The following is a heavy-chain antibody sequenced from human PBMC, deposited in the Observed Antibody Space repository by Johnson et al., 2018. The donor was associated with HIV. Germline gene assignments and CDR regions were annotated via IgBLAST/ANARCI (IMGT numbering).Heavy chain of an antibody. Sequence: VQLLESGGGLVKPGGSLRLSCTASGFTVSSNYMSWVRQAPGKGLEWVSVIYSGGSTYYADSVKGRFTISRDNSKNTLYLQMNSLRAEDTAVYYCARLQQRGDAFDIWGQGTMVTVSS. CDR3: ARLQQRGDAFDI. D-gene: IGHD1-1*01. CDR2: IYSGGST. J-gene: IGHJ3*02. V-gene: IGHV3-66*01. CDR1: GFTVSSNY.